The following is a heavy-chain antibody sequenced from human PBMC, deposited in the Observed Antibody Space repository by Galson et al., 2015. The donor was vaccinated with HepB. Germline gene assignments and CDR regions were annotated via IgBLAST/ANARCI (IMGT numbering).Heavy chain of an antibody. CDR3: AKAGLRPTGYYYYGMDV. CDR2: ISGSGGST. J-gene: IGHJ6*02. Sequence: SLRLSCAASGFTFSSYAMSCVRQAPGKGLEWVSAISGSGGSTYYADSVKGRFTISRDNSKNTLYLQMNSLRAEDTAVYYCAKAGLRPTGYYYYGMDVWGQGTTVTVSS. V-gene: IGHV3-23*01. D-gene: IGHD5-12*01. CDR1: GFTFSSYA.